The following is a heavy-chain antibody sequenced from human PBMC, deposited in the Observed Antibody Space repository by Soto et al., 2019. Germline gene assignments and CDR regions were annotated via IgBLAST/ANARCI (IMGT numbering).Heavy chain of an antibody. D-gene: IGHD1-20*01. Sequence: ASVKVSCKASGYTFTSYAMHWVRQAPGQRLEWMGWINAGNGNTKYSQKFQGRVTITSYTSASTAYMELSSLRSEYTAVYYCARGITLPTPLDYWGQGTLVTVSS. CDR3: ARGITLPTPLDY. CDR1: GYTFTSYA. V-gene: IGHV1-3*01. CDR2: INAGNGNT. J-gene: IGHJ4*02.